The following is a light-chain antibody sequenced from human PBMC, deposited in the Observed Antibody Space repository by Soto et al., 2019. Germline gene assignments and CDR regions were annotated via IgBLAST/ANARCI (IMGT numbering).Light chain of an antibody. V-gene: IGKV3-15*01. CDR3: QQYNNWPWT. J-gene: IGKJ1*01. Sequence: EIVMTQSPATLSVSPGERATLACRSSQSVSSKLAWYQQRRGHTPRLLIYDASTRATGIKARFSGSGSGTELTITISSLPSEDFAVYYCQQYNNWPWTFGQGTKVEI. CDR2: DAS. CDR1: QSVSSK.